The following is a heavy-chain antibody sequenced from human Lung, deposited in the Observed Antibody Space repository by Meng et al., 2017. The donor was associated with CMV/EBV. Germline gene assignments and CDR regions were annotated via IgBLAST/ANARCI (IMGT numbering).Heavy chain of an antibody. CDR3: ARVEVGITSGDY. V-gene: IGHV1-18*01. CDR1: GYTFTNYG. J-gene: IGHJ4*02. CDR2: ISAYNGNT. D-gene: IGHD1-26*01. Sequence: QSELVQAGGGGKKPGASVKVSCKASGYTFTNYGITWVRQAPGQGLEWMGRISAYNGNTNYAQTLQGRLTMTTDTSTSTAYMELRSLRSDDTAVYYCARVEVGITSGDYWGQGTLVTVSS.